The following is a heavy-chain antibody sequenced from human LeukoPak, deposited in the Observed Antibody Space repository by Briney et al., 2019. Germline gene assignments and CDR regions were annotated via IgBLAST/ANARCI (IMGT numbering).Heavy chain of an antibody. Sequence: PGGSLRLSCAASGFTLSDHWMIWFRQAPGKGLEWVANIKPDGSEKYHVDSVKGRFTISRDNAQNSLYLQMNSLRAEDTAIYYCARDRGIWGQGTLVTVSS. V-gene: IGHV3-7*03. CDR1: GFTLSDHW. CDR2: IKPDGSEK. CDR3: ARDRGI. J-gene: IGHJ4*02. D-gene: IGHD3-10*01.